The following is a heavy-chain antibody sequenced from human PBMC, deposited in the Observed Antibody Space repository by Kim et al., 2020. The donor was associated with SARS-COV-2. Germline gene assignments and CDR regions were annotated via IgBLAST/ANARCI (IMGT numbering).Heavy chain of an antibody. Sequence: GGSLRLSCAASGFTFSSYAMSWVRQAPGKGLEWVSAISGSGGSTYYADSVKGRFTISRDNSKNTLYLQMNSLRAEDTAVYYCAKDHQKTKWLLLTGWFDPWGQGTLVIVSS. CDR1: GFTFSSYA. V-gene: IGHV3-23*01. J-gene: IGHJ5*02. D-gene: IGHD3-22*01. CDR2: ISGSGGST. CDR3: AKDHQKTKWLLLTGWFDP.